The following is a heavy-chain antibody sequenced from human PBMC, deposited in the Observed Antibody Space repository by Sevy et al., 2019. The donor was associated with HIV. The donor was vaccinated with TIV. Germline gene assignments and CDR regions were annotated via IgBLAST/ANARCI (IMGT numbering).Heavy chain of an antibody. Sequence: GGSLRLSCAASGFTFSSYWMIWVRQAPGKGLEWVANIKQDGSEKYYVDSVKGRFTISRDNAKNSLYLQMNSLRAEDTAVYYCARDCSSTSCYADYWGQGTLVTVSS. V-gene: IGHV3-7*03. CDR1: GFTFSSYW. J-gene: IGHJ4*02. CDR2: IKQDGSEK. CDR3: ARDCSSTSCYADY. D-gene: IGHD2-2*01.